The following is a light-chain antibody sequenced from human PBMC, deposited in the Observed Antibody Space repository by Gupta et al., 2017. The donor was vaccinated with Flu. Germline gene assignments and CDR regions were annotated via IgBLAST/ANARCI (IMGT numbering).Light chain of an antibody. V-gene: IGKV1-39*01. CDR2: AAS. J-gene: IGKJ4*01. CDR3: QQRYRYPLT. CDR1: QSISSY. Sequence: IPMPKSPSSLSASVGDRVTITCRASQSISSYLNWYQQKPGKAPKLLIYAASSLQSGVPSRFSGSGSGTEFTLTISSLEPEDFATYYCQQRYRYPLTFGGGTKVEIK.